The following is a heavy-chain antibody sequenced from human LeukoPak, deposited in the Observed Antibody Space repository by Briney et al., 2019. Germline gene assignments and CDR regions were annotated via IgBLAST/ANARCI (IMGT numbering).Heavy chain of an antibody. D-gene: IGHD3-22*01. Sequence: GGSLRLSCAASGFTFSSYSMNWVRQAPGKGLEWVSSISSSSSYIYYADSVKGRFTISRDNAKNSLYLQMNSLRAEDTAVYYCARETYYYDSSGQTAPDYWGQGTLVTVSS. J-gene: IGHJ4*02. CDR1: GFTFSSYS. CDR2: ISSSSSYI. CDR3: ARETYYYDSSGQTAPDY. V-gene: IGHV3-21*04.